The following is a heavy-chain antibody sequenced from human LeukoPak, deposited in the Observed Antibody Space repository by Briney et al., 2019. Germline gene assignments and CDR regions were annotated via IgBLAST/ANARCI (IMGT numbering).Heavy chain of an antibody. V-gene: IGHV3-30*18. CDR1: GFTFSTYG. J-gene: IGHJ3*01. D-gene: IGHD1-26*01. Sequence: GGSLRLSCAASGFTFSTYGMHWVRQPPGKGLEWVAVTSYDGSNKYYADSVRGRFTISRDNSKNTLYLQMNSLRAEDTAVYYCAKDHGTYSGFWGQGTMVTVSS. CDR2: TSYDGSNK. CDR3: AKDHGTYSGF.